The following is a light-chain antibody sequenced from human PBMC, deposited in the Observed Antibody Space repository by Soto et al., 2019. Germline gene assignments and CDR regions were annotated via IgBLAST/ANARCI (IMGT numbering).Light chain of an antibody. V-gene: IGKV2-30*01. Sequence: EVVMTLSPLSLPVTLGQPASISCRSSQSLVNSDGNTYLNWFHQRPGQSPRRLIYKVSNRDSGVPDRFSGSGSGTDFTLRISRVEAEDVGVYYCMQGSHWPRTFGQGTRVEIK. CDR1: QSLVNSDGNTY. CDR3: MQGSHWPRT. J-gene: IGKJ1*01. CDR2: KVS.